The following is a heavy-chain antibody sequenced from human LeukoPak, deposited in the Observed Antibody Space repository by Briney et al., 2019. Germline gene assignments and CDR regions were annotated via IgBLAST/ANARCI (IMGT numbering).Heavy chain of an antibody. CDR1: GFTFSSYA. CDR3: ARGRTQAYGSGTYSDY. Sequence: GGSLRLSRAASGFTFSSYAMHWVRQAPGKGLEYVSAISSNGGSTYYANSVKGRFTISRDNSKNTLFLQMGSLRDEDMGVYYCARGRTQAYGSGTYSDYWGQGTLVTVSS. V-gene: IGHV3-64*01. J-gene: IGHJ4*02. CDR2: ISSNGGST. D-gene: IGHD3-10*01.